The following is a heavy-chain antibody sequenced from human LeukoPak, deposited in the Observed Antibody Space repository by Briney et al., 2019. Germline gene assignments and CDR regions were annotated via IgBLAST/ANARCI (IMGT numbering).Heavy chain of an antibody. Sequence: HPGGSLRLSCAASGLIFSRYWMHWLRQAPGKGLVWVSRINSDGSSTSYADSVKGRFTISRDNAKNTLYLQMNSLTVEDTAVYYCAHVATVGPRWCYYWGQGTLVTVSS. CDR3: AHVATVGPRWCYY. CDR1: GLIFSRYW. V-gene: IGHV3-74*01. J-gene: IGHJ4*02. D-gene: IGHD2-8*02. CDR2: INSDGSST.